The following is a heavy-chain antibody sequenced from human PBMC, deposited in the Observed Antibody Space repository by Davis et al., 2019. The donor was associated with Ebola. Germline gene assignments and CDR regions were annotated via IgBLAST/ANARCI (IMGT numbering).Heavy chain of an antibody. CDR3: ADDLGYCTDGSCNYYHYGMGH. Sequence: GESLKISCAASGFTFRTNWMQWVRQAPGKGLVWVSRINSDGSFTSYGDSVKGRFTISRDKSKNTLFLQMTSLRVEDTAVYFCADDLGYCTDGSCNYYHYGMGHWGQGTTVTVYS. CDR2: INSDGSFT. D-gene: IGHD2-8*01. CDR1: GFTFRTNW. J-gene: IGHJ6*02. V-gene: IGHV3-74*01.